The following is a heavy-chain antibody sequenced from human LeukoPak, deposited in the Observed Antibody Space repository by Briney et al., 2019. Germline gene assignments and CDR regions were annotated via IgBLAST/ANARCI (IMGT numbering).Heavy chain of an antibody. CDR2: IYPGDSDT. J-gene: IGHJ5*02. V-gene: IGHV5-51*01. Sequence: LGESLKISCKGSGYSFTSYWIGWVRQMPGKGLEWMGIIYPGDSDTRYSPSFQGQVTISADKSISTAYLQWSSLKASDTAMYYCARSWGKPTYYDFWSGYYTLFDPWGQGTLVTVSS. CDR1: GYSFTSYW. D-gene: IGHD3-3*01. CDR3: ARSWGKPTYYDFWSGYYTLFDP.